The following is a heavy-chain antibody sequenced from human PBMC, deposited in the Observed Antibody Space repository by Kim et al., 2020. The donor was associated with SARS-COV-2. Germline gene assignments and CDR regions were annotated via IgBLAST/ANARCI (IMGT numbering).Heavy chain of an antibody. V-gene: IGHV3-23*01. Sequence: GGSLRLSCAASGFAFSDYAMSWVRRAPGKGLEWVSVICGSVRAKYSADLVRGCSIICSDNSKNTLFLQIDRMGVDDTVVYYCAKAFHYVQWRGYFYY. CDR1: GFAFSDYA. D-gene: IGHD3-10*02. CDR3: AKAFHYVQWRGYFYY. CDR2: ICGSVRAK. J-gene: IGHJ6*01.